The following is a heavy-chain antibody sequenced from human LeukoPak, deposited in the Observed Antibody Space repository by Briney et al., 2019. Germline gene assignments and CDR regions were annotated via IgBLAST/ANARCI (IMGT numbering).Heavy chain of an antibody. CDR1: GYTFTGYY. J-gene: IGHJ4*02. CDR3: ARDSSIVVVTPTN. CDR2: INPNSGGT. V-gene: IGHV1-2*02. Sequence: ASVKVSCKASGYTFTGYYMHWVRQAPGQGLEWMGWINPNSGGTNYAQKFQGRVTMTRDTSISTAYMELSRLRSDDTAVYYCARDSSIVVVTPTNWGQGTLVTVSS. D-gene: IGHD2-21*02.